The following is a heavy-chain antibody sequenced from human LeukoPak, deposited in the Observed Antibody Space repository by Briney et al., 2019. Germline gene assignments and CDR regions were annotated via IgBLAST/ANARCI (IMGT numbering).Heavy chain of an antibody. CDR3: ARDYPGDY. Sequence: GGSLRLSCAASGFTFSFYDMNWVRKAPGKGLEWVSYISSSGNTIYYADSVKGRFTITRDNAKNSLYLQMNSLRAEDTAVYYCARDYPGDYWGQGTLVTVSS. D-gene: IGHD3-10*01. V-gene: IGHV3-48*03. J-gene: IGHJ4*02. CDR2: ISSSGNTI. CDR1: GFTFSFYD.